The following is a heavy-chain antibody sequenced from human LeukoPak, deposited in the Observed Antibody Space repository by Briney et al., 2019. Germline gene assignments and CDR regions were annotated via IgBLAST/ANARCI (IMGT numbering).Heavy chain of an antibody. D-gene: IGHD2-21*02. Sequence: GGSLRLSCAASGFTFSSYGMHWVRQAPGKGLEGVAVIWYDGSNKYYADSVKGRFTISRDNSKNTLYLQMNSLRAEDTAVYYCARDLCGGDCYSLDYWGQGTLVTVSS. J-gene: IGHJ4*02. CDR2: IWYDGSNK. CDR1: GFTFSSYG. CDR3: ARDLCGGDCYSLDY. V-gene: IGHV3-33*01.